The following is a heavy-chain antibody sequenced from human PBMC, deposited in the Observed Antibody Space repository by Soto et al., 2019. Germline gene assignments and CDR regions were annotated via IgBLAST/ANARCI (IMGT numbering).Heavy chain of an antibody. CDR3: ARDSRGYSGSYSN. CDR1: GFTFSSYA. V-gene: IGHV3-30-3*01. Sequence: QVQLVESGGGVVQPGRSLRLSCAASGFTFSSYAMRWVRQAPGKGLEWVAVISYDGSNKYYADSVKGRFTISRDDSKNTLYLQMNSLRAEDTAVYYCARDSRGYSGSYSNWGQGTLVTVSS. J-gene: IGHJ4*02. D-gene: IGHD1-26*01. CDR2: ISYDGSNK.